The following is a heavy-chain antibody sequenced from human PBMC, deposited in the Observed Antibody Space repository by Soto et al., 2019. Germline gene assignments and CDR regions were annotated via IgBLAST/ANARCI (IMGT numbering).Heavy chain of an antibody. V-gene: IGHV1-69*01. CDR3: ARSQGSSTSLEIYYYYYYGMDV. Sequence: QVQLVQSGAEVKKPGSSVKVSCKASGGTFGSYAISWVRQAPGQGLEWMGGIIPIPGTANYAKKFQGRATIAAAESTSSAYMELSSLRSEDTAVYYCARSQGSSTSLEIYYYYYYGMDVWGQGTTVTVSS. CDR2: IIPIPGTA. CDR1: GGTFGSYA. D-gene: IGHD2-2*01. J-gene: IGHJ6*02.